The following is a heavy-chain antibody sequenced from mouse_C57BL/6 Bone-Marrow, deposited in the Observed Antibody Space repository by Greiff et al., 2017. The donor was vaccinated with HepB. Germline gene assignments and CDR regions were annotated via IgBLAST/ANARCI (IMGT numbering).Heavy chain of an antibody. J-gene: IGHJ4*01. CDR2: IRNKANGYTT. V-gene: IGHV7-3*01. Sequence: EVKLMESGGGLVQPGGSLSLSCAASGFTFTDYYMSWVRQPPGKALEWLGFIRNKANGYTTEYSASVKGRFTISRDNSQSILYLQMNALRAEDSATYYCARYMGHYYAMDYWGQGTSVTVSS. CDR3: ARYMGHYYAMDY. CDR1: GFTFTDYY.